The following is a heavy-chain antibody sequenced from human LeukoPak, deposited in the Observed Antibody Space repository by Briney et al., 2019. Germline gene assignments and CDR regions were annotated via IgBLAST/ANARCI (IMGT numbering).Heavy chain of an antibody. CDR2: IYTSGST. V-gene: IGHV4-4*07. D-gene: IGHD3-22*01. CDR1: GDSISSYY. Sequence: PSETLSLTCNVSGDSISSYYWSWIRQPAGKGLEWIGRIYTSGSTNYNPSLKSRVTMSVDTSKNQFSLKLSSVTAADTAVYYCARALYYYDSSGYPLFDYWGQGTLVTVSS. J-gene: IGHJ4*02. CDR3: ARALYYYDSSGYPLFDY.